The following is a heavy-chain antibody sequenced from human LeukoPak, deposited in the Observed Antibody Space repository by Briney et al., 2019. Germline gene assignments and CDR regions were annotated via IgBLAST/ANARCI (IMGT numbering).Heavy chain of an antibody. CDR2: IYSSGST. CDR3: AREDSAAYCSSTNCYGFDY. J-gene: IGHJ4*02. D-gene: IGHD2-2*01. Sequence: PSETLSLTCTVSSGSISSYFWTWIRQPAGKGLEWIGRIYSSGSTNYNPSLKSRVIISVDKSKNQLSLKLSSMTAADTAVYYCAREDSAAYCSSTNCYGFDYWGQGTLVTVSS. CDR1: SGSISSYF. V-gene: IGHV4-4*07.